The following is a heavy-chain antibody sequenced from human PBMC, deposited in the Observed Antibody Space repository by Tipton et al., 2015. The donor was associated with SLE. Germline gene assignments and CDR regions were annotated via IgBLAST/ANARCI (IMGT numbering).Heavy chain of an antibody. D-gene: IGHD2-2*01. V-gene: IGHV4-59*12. CDR3: VGSTAGGFFDY. CDR2: MYYSGST. CDR1: GGSITSFY. J-gene: IGHJ4*02. Sequence: TLSLTCTVSGGSITSFYWSWIRQPPGKGLEWIGYMYYSGSTNYNPSLKSRVTISVDTSKNQFSLKLGSVTAADTSVYYCVGSTAGGFFDYWGQGTLVTVSS.